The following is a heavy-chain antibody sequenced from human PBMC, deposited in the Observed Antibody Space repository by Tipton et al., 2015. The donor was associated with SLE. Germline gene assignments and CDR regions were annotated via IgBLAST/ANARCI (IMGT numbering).Heavy chain of an antibody. Sequence: TLSLTCTVSGGSISSGGYYWGWIRQPPGKGLEWIGSIYYSGSTYYNPSLKSRVTISVDTSKNQFSLKLSSVTAADTAVYYCARKRNGMGIWGQGTMVTVSS. V-gene: IGHV4-39*07. CDR1: GGSISSGGYY. J-gene: IGHJ3*02. CDR3: ARKRNGMGI. CDR2: IYYSGST. D-gene: IGHD5-24*01.